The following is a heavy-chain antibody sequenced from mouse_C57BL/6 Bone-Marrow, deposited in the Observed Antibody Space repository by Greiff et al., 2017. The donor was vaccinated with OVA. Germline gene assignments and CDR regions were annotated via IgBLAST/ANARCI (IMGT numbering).Heavy chain of an antibody. CDR3: ARIYYYGSSSPWFAY. CDR1: GYTFTDYY. D-gene: IGHD1-1*01. J-gene: IGHJ3*01. CDR2: INPYNGGT. V-gene: IGHV1-19*01. Sequence: EVQVVESGPVLVKPGASVKMSCKASGYTFTDYYMNWVKQSHGKSLEWIGVINPYNGGTSYNQKFKGKATLTVDKSSSTAYMELNSLTSEDSAVYYCARIYYYGSSSPWFAYWGQGTLVTVSA.